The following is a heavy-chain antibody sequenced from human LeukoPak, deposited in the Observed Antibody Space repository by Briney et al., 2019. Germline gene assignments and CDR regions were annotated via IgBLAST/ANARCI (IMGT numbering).Heavy chain of an antibody. CDR3: AKLKINYYYYMDV. CDR2: IKEDGSEK. CDR1: GLTFSNYW. D-gene: IGHD3-16*01. V-gene: IGHV3-7*01. Sequence: PGGSLRLSCAASGLTFSNYWMSWVRQAPGKGLEWVANIKEDGSEKYYVDSVKGRFTISRDNAKNSLYLQMNSLRAEDTAVYYCAKLKINYYYYMDVWGKGTTVIVSS. J-gene: IGHJ6*03.